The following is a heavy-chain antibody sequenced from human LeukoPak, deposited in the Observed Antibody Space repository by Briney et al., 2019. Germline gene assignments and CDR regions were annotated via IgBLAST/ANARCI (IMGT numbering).Heavy chain of an antibody. CDR3: ARDLSGHRITIFGVVIGDAFDI. CDR2: ISAYNGNT. D-gene: IGHD3-3*01. Sequence: ASVKVSCKASGYTFTSYYMHWVRQAPGQGLEWMGWISAYNGNTNYAQKLQGRVTMTTDTSTSTAYMELRSLRSDDTAVYYCARDLSGHRITIFGVVIGDAFDIWGQGTMVTVSS. V-gene: IGHV1-18*04. CDR1: GYTFTSYY. J-gene: IGHJ3*02.